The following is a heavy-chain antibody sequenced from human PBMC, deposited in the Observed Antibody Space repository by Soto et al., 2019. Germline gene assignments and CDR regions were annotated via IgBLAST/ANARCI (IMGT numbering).Heavy chain of an antibody. CDR3: ASGSGSYYSWFDP. CDR1: GGSISSGVYY. J-gene: IGHJ5*02. D-gene: IGHD3-10*01. Sequence: TLSLTCTVSGGSISSGVYYWSWIRQHPGKGLEWIGYIYYIRSTYYNPSLKSRVTISVDTSKNQFSLKLSSVTAADTAVYYCASGSGSYYSWFDPWGQGTLVTAPQ. V-gene: IGHV4-31*03. CDR2: IYYIRST.